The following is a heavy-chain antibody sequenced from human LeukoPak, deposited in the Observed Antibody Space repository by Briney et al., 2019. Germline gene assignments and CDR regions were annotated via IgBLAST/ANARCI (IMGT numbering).Heavy chain of an antibody. CDR3: ARDQSYCSGGSCYSFDY. CDR1: GYTFTSYA. V-gene: IGHV1-3*01. CDR2: INAGNGNT. D-gene: IGHD2-15*01. Sequence: ASVKVSCKASGYTFTSYAMHWVRQAPGQRLEWMGWINAGNGNTKYSQKFQGRVTITRDTSASTAYMELSSLRSEDTAVCYCARDQSYCSGGSCYSFDYWGQGTLVTVSS. J-gene: IGHJ4*02.